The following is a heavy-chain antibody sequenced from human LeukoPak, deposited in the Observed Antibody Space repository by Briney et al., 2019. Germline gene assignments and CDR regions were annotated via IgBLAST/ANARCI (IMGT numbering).Heavy chain of an antibody. J-gene: IGHJ3*02. CDR3: ARDRIIYGDYGDAFDI. Sequence: GGSLRLSCAASGFTFSNYNMNWVRQAPGKARVCVLSNRSGRTDIYNDESVMGRFTISRGNAKNTLSLKMNSLRASDTAVYSCARDRIIYGDYGDAFDIWGQGTMVTVSS. CDR1: GFTFSNYN. CDR2: NRSGRTDI. V-gene: IGHV3-21*01. D-gene: IGHD4-17*01.